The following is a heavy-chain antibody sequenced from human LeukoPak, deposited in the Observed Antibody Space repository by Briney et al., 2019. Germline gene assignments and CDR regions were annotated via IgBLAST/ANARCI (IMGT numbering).Heavy chain of an antibody. CDR1: GFTFSCYG. V-gene: IGHV3-23*01. CDR2: ISGSGGST. D-gene: IGHD3-16*01. CDR3: ARGFRGRFGGYYYYMDV. J-gene: IGHJ6*03. Sequence: GGSLRLSCAASGFTFSCYGMSWVRQAPGKGLEWVSAISGSGGSTYYADSAKGRFTISRDNSKNTLYLQMNSLRVEDTAVYYCARGFRGRFGGYYYYMDVWGKGTTVTVSS.